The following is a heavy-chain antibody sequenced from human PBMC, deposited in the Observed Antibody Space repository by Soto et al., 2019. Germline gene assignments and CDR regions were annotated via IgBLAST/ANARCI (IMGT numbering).Heavy chain of an antibody. J-gene: IGHJ4*02. V-gene: IGHV3-23*01. CDR2: ISGSGGST. CDR3: AKDFGAGYYDSSGSSY. D-gene: IGHD3-22*01. Sequence: GGSLRLSCAASGFTFSSYAMSWVRQAPGKGLEWVSAISGSGGSTYYADSVKGRFTISRDNSKNTLYLQMNSLRAEDTAVYYCAKDFGAGYYDSSGSSYWGQGTLVTVSS. CDR1: GFTFSSYA.